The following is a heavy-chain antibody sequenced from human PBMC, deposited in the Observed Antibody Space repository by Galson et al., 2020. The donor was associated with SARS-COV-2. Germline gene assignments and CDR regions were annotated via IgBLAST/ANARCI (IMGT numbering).Heavy chain of an antibody. D-gene: IGHD2-21*02. J-gene: IGHJ5*01. CDR2: ITWNSGII. CDR3: AKGCGGDCYPWFDS. V-gene: IGHV3-9*01. CDR1: GFNFDDYG. Sequence: GGSLSLSCAASGFNFDDYGMHWVRQAPGKGLEWVSGITWNSGIIGYADSVQGRFTISRDNAENSLYPEMNSLRAEDTALYYCAKGCGGDCYPWFDSWGQGTQCTVSS.